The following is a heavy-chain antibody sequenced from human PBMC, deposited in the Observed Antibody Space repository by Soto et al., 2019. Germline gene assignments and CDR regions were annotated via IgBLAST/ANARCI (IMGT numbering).Heavy chain of an antibody. CDR1: GFTFSSYA. D-gene: IGHD6-13*01. J-gene: IGHJ4*02. V-gene: IGHV3-30-3*01. CDR2: ISYDGSNK. CDR3: PRTYSSSWYWATAVFDY. Sequence: GGSLRLSCAASGFTFSSYAMHWVRQAPGKGLEWVAVISYDGSNKYYADSVKGRFTISRDNYKNTLYLQMNSLRAEDTAVYYCPRTYSSSWYWATAVFDYWGQGTMVTLSS.